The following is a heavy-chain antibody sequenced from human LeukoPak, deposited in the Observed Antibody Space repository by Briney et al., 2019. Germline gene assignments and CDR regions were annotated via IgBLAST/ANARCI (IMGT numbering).Heavy chain of an antibody. CDR2: ISYDESNK. Sequence: GGSLRLSCAASGFTFSSYGMHWVRQAPGKGLEWVAVISYDESNKYYADSVKGRFTISRDNSKNTLYLQMNSLRAEDTAVYYCARGGSSSFMYFDYWGQGALVTVSS. J-gene: IGHJ4*02. D-gene: IGHD6-6*01. CDR1: GFTFSSYG. CDR3: ARGGSSSFMYFDY. V-gene: IGHV3-30*03.